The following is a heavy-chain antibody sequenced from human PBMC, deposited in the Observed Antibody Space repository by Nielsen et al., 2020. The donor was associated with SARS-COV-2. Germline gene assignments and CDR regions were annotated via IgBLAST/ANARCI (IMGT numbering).Heavy chain of an antibody. CDR3: SSISA. Sequence: GGSLRLSCAASGFPFSDFYMSWIRQAPGKGLEWLSYIGQGGTPIYYADSVKGRFSISRENAKNSLYLQMDSLRAEDTARVNHSSISAWGQGTVVTVSS. V-gene: IGHV3-11*04. CDR2: IGQGGTPI. CDR1: GFPFSDFY. D-gene: IGHD3-22*01. J-gene: IGHJ5*02.